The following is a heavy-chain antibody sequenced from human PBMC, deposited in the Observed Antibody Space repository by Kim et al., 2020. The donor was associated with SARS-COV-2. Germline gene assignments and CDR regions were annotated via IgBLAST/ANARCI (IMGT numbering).Heavy chain of an antibody. Sequence: GGSLRLSCVASGFSFSTFSMNWVRQAPGKGLEWVSSISFSNSYIYYADSLKGRFTISRDNAKNSLYLQLNSLTVEDTAVYYCARADPTVATIWSIDYWGQGTVVTVSS. CDR2: ISFSNSYI. CDR3: ARADPTVATIWSIDY. J-gene: IGHJ4*02. V-gene: IGHV3-21*01. D-gene: IGHD5-12*01. CDR1: GFSFSTFS.